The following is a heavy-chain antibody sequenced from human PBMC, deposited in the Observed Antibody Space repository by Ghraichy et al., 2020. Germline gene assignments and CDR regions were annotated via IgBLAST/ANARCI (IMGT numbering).Heavy chain of an antibody. D-gene: IGHD3-3*01. CDR1: GGSISSSSYY. CDR3: ARHELNDWSGCLMDV. Sequence: SETLSLTCTVSGGSISSSSYYWGWIRQPPGKGLEWIGSIYYSGSTYYNPSHKSRVTISVDTSKNQFSLKLSSVTAADTAVYYCARHELNDWSGCLMDVWGQGTTVTVSS. J-gene: IGHJ6*02. CDR2: IYYSGST. V-gene: IGHV4-39*01.